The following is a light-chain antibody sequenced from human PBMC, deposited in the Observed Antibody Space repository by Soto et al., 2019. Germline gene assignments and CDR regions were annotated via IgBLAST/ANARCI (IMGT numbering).Light chain of an antibody. CDR2: AAS. J-gene: IGKJ5*01. V-gene: IGKV1-39*01. Sequence: EIQMTQAPSSLSASVVDRGKITCRASQIISSYLNWYQQKPGKAPKLLIYAASSLQSGVPSRFSGSGSGTDFTLTISSLQPEDFATYYCQKSYSTPITFGQGQRRAIK. CDR1: QIISSY. CDR3: QKSYSTPIT.